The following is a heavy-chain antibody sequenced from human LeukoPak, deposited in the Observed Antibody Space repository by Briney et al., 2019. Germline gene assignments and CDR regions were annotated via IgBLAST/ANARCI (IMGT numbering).Heavy chain of an antibody. CDR1: GYTFTGYY. D-gene: IGHD2-2*02. V-gene: IGHV1-2*02. Sequence: ASVKVSCKASGYTFTGYYIHWVRQAPGQGLEWVGWINPNSGGTNYAQKFQGRVTMTRDTSISTDYMELSRLRSDDTAVYYCERVGDIVVVPAAISYWGQGTLVTVSS. J-gene: IGHJ4*02. CDR3: ERVGDIVVVPAAISY. CDR2: INPNSGGT.